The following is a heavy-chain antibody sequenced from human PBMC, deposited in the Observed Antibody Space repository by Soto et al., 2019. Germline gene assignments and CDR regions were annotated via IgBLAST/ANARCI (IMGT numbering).Heavy chain of an antibody. Sequence: QVQLVESGGGVVQPGRSLRLSCAASGFTFSSYGMHWVRQAPGKGLEWVAVISYDGSNKYYADSVKGRFPISRDNSKSTLYLQMNSLRAEDTAVYYCAKSFRRWWYSSGYPDYYGMDVWGQGTTVTVSS. CDR1: GFTFSSYG. D-gene: IGHD6-19*01. CDR3: AKSFRRWWYSSGYPDYYGMDV. V-gene: IGHV3-30*18. CDR2: ISYDGSNK. J-gene: IGHJ6*02.